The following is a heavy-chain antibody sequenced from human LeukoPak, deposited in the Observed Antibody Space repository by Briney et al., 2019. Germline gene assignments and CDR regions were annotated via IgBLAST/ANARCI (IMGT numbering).Heavy chain of an antibody. V-gene: IGHV4-59*01. Sequence: SETLSLTCTVSGGSISSYYWSWIRQPPGKGLEWIGYIYYSGSTNYNPSLKSRVTISVDRSESLFSLKLSSVTAADTAVYYCARGGFDSGWYPLDYWGQGALVTVSS. J-gene: IGHJ4*02. CDR1: GGSISSYY. CDR3: ARGGFDSGWYPLDY. D-gene: IGHD6-19*01. CDR2: IYYSGST.